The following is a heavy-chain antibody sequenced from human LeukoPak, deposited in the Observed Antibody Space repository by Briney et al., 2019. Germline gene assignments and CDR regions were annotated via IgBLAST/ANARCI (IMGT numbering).Heavy chain of an antibody. J-gene: IGHJ3*02. CDR1: GFTFSSYG. D-gene: IGHD4-17*01. CDR2: ISYDGSST. CDR3: VKGQRYGDYSDDAFDI. Sequence: GGSLRLSCAASGFTFSSYGMHWVRQAPGKGPEWAAVISYDGSSTYYADSVKGRFTISRDNSKNTLYLQMSSLRTEDTAVYYCVKGQRYGDYSDDAFDIWGQGTMVTVSS. V-gene: IGHV3-30*18.